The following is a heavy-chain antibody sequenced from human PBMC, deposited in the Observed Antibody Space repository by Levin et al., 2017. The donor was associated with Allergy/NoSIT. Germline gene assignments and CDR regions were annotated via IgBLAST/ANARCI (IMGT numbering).Heavy chain of an antibody. CDR1: GFTFSSYG. V-gene: IGHV3-23*01. D-gene: IGHD2-2*01. J-gene: IGHJ4*02. CDR3: AKGRGAYAVVPAD. CDR2: IFGSGDST. Sequence: SCAASGFTFSSYGMTWVRQAPGKGLEWVSAIFGSGDSTYYADSVKGRFTISRDNSKNTVYLQMSSLSAEDMAVYYCAKGRGAYAVVPADWGQGTLVTVSS.